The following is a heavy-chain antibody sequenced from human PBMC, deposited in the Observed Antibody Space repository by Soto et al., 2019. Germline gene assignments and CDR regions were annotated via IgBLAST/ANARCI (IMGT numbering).Heavy chain of an antibody. CDR3: ARVVWDIVVVVAAGWGSYGMDV. D-gene: IGHD2-15*01. CDR1: GYTFTSYG. Sequence: QVQLVQSGAEVKKPGASVKVSCKASGYTFTSYGISWVRQAPGQGLEWMGWISAYNGNTNYAQKLQGRVTMTTDTSTSTAYMELRSLRSDDTAVYYCARVVWDIVVVVAAGWGSYGMDVWGQGTTVTVSS. J-gene: IGHJ6*02. CDR2: ISAYNGNT. V-gene: IGHV1-18*01.